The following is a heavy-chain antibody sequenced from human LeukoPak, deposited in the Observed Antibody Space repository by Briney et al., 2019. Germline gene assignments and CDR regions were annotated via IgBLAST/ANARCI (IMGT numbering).Heavy chain of an antibody. Sequence: GGSLRLSCAASGFTVGSNYMSWVRQAPGKGLQWVSFLYSVGTTYYADSVKGRFTISRDDSKSTVYLQMNSLTTEDTAVYYCAKALYGSGSYFIAWGQGTLVTVSS. D-gene: IGHD3-10*01. V-gene: IGHV3-66*02. J-gene: IGHJ4*02. CDR1: GFTVGSNY. CDR2: LYSVGTT. CDR3: AKALYGSGSYFIA.